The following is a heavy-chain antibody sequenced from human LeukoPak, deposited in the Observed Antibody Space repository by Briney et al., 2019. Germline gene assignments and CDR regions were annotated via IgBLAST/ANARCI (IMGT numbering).Heavy chain of an antibody. Sequence: PSETLSLTCTVSGGSISSGDYSWSWIRQPPGKGLEWIGYIYYSGSTYYNPSLKSRVTISVDTSKNQFSLKLSSVTAADTAVYYCARAAEYQLHYTVHYGMDVWGQGTTVTVSS. D-gene: IGHD2-2*01. CDR3: ARAAEYQLHYTVHYGMDV. V-gene: IGHV4-30-4*01. CDR1: GGSISSGDYS. J-gene: IGHJ6*02. CDR2: IYYSGST.